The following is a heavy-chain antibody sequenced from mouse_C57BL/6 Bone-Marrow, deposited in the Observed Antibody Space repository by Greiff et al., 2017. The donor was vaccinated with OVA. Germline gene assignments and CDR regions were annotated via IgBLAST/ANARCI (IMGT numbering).Heavy chain of an antibody. CDR3: ARGDAMDY. Sequence: LVESGPELVKPGASVKISCKASGYSFTSYYIHWVKQRPGQGLEWIGWIYPGSGNTKYNEKFKGKATLTADTSSSTAYMQLSSLTSEDSAVYYCARGDAMDYWGQGTSVTVSS. J-gene: IGHJ4*01. CDR2: IYPGSGNT. V-gene: IGHV1-66*01. CDR1: GYSFTSYY.